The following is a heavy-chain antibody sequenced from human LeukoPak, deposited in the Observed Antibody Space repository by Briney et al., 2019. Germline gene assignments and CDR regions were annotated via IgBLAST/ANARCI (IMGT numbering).Heavy chain of an antibody. V-gene: IGHV4-59*11. J-gene: IGHJ5*02. CDR3: ARGGDSSSWYFSVGFDP. D-gene: IGHD6-13*01. Sequence: SETLSLTCTVSGGSISSHYWSWIRQPPGKGLEWIGYIYYSGSTNYNPSLKSRVTISVDTSKNQFSLKLSSVTAADTAVYYCARGGDSSSWYFSVGFDPWGQGTLVTVSS. CDR1: GGSISSHY. CDR2: IYYSGST.